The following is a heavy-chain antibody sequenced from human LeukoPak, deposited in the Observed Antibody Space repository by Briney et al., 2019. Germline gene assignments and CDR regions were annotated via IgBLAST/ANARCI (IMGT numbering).Heavy chain of an antibody. Sequence: GGSLRLSCAASGFTLNTYWMNWVRQAPGKGLEWVASINKDGSEKYYVDSMKGRFTISRDNAKNSLYLKMNSLRAEDTAVYYCARVPFCSGHTCYGFFDYWGQGTLVTVSS. CDR3: ARVPFCSGHTCYGFFDY. V-gene: IGHV3-7*03. CDR2: INKDGSEK. J-gene: IGHJ4*02. CDR1: GFTLNTYW. D-gene: IGHD2-15*01.